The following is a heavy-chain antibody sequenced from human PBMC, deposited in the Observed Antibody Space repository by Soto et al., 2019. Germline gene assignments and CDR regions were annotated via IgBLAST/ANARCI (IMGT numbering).Heavy chain of an antibody. CDR1: GFTFSSYG. D-gene: IGHD1-26*01. Sequence: QVQLVESGGGVVQPGRSLKLSCAASGFTFSSYGMHWVRQAPGKGLEWVAVIWYDGSNKYYADSVKGRFTISRDNSKNALYLQMSSLRAEDTAVYYCASRGVAEALWYWGQGTLVTVSS. V-gene: IGHV3-33*01. J-gene: IGHJ4*02. CDR3: ASRGVAEALWY. CDR2: IWYDGSNK.